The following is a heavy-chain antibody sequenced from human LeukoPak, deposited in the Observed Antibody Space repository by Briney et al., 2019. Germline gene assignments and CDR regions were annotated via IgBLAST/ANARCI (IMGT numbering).Heavy chain of an antibody. CDR1: GYSFTSYW. D-gene: IGHD3-22*01. V-gene: IGHV5-51*01. J-gene: IGHJ3*02. CDR2: IYPGDSDT. CDR3: ARRSSGYIDAFDI. Sequence: GESLKISCKGSGYSFTSYWIGWVRQMPGKGLEWMGVIYPGDSDTRYSPSFQGQVTISADKSISTAYLQWSSLKASDTAMYYCARRSSGYIDAFDIWGQGTMVTVSS.